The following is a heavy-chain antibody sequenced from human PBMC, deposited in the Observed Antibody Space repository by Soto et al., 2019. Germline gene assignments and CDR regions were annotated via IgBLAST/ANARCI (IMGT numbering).Heavy chain of an antibody. D-gene: IGHD1-26*01. CDR1: GYTFTSYA. J-gene: IGHJ6*02. CDR3: ARDPSCYGMDV. Sequence: QVQLVQSGAEEKKPGASVKVSCKASGYTFTSYAMHWVRQAPGQRLEWMGWINAGNGNTKYSQKFQGRVTIPRDTSASTAYMELSSLRSEDTAVYCCARDPSCYGMDVWGQGTTVTVSS. CDR2: INAGNGNT. V-gene: IGHV1-3*05.